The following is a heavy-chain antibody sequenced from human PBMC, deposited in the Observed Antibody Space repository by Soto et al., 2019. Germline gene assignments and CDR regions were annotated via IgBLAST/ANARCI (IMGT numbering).Heavy chain of an antibody. V-gene: IGHV3-30-3*01. CDR2: ISYDGSNK. Sequence: GGSLRLSCAASEFTFSSYAMHWVRQAPGKGLGWVAVISYDGSNKYYADSVKGRFTISRDNSKNTLYLQMNSLRAEDTAVYYCARDPSIAARTGYYYYGMDVWGQGTTVTVSS. J-gene: IGHJ6*02. CDR3: ARDPSIAARTGYYYYGMDV. CDR1: EFTFSSYA. D-gene: IGHD6-6*01.